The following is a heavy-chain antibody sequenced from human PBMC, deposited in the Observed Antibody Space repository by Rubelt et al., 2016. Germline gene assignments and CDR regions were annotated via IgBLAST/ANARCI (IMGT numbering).Heavy chain of an antibody. CDR3: ARDPSPYSWYFDL. D-gene: IGHD2-15*01. CDR2: INTDGRTT. J-gene: IGHJ2*01. Sequence: RLSCAASGFTFSSYWMHWVRQAPGKGLVWVSRINTDGRTTSYADSVKGRFTISRDNAKNTLYLQMNSLRAEDTAVYYCARDPSPYSWYFDLWGRGTLVTVSS. V-gene: IGHV3-74*01. CDR1: GFTFSSYW.